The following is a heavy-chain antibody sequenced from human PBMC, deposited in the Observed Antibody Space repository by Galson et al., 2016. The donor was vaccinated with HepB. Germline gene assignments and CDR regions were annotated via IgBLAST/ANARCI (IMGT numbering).Heavy chain of an antibody. CDR1: GYTFTNYD. CDR2: MSPNSVNT. CDR3: VKSGFPQKFDH. Sequence: QSGAEVKKPGESLKISCKASGYTFTNYDINWVRQATGQGLEWMGWMSPNSVNTGSAQKFQGRVTLTLNTSISTAYMELSSLRSEDTAVYYCVKSGFPQKFDHWGQGTLVTVS. V-gene: IGHV1-8*01. D-gene: IGHD3-22*01. J-gene: IGHJ4*02.